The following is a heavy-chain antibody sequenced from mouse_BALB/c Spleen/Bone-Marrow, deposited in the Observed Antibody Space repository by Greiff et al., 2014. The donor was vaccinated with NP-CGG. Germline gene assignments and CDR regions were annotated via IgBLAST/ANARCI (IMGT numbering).Heavy chain of an antibody. D-gene: IGHD2-3*01. V-gene: IGHV5-9-3*01. Sequence: EVKLVESGGGLVKPGGSLKLSCAASGFTFSSFAMSWVRQTPEKRLEWVATISSGGGYTYYPDSVKGRFTISRDNAKNSLYLQMSSLRSEDTAMYYCARQESIYDGYYGGFTYWGQGTLVNVSA. CDR3: ARQESIYDGYYGGFTY. CDR1: GFTFSSFA. J-gene: IGHJ3*01. CDR2: ISSGGGYT.